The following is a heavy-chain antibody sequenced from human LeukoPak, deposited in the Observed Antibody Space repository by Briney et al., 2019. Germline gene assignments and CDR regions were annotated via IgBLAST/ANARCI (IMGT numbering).Heavy chain of an antibody. V-gene: IGHV1-46*01. CDR2: INPSGGST. CDR3: AKEAVAGGFDY. CDR1: GYTFTSYY. Sequence: ASVKVSCKAPGYTFTSYYMHWVRQAPGQGLEWMGIINPSGGSTSYAQKFQGRVTMTRDTSTSTVYMELSSLRSEDTAVYYCAKEAVAGGFDYWGQGTLVTVSS. D-gene: IGHD6-19*01. J-gene: IGHJ4*02.